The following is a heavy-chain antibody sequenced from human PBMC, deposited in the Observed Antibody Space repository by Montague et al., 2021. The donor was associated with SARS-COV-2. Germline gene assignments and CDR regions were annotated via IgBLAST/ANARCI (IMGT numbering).Heavy chain of an antibody. CDR1: GDSMNNYY. V-gene: IGHV4-59*01. D-gene: IGHD6-13*01. CDR2: INYSGIT. Sequence: SETLSLTCTVSGDSMNNYYWSWIRQPPGKGLDWIGYINYSGITHYNPSLQSRVTLSKDTSKNQFSLRLTSVTAADTAMYFCARAPIYRSSWYAYFDYWGQGTLVTVSS. CDR3: ARAPIYRSSWYAYFDY. J-gene: IGHJ4*02.